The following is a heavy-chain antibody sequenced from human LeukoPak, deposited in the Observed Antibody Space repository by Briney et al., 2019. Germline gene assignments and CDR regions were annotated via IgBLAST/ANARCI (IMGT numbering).Heavy chain of an antibody. V-gene: IGHV4-31*03. J-gene: IGHJ4*02. D-gene: IGHD3-10*01. CDR1: GGSISSGGYY. CDR2: IYYSGST. Sequence: SETLSLTCTVSGGSISSGGYYWSWIRQHPGKGLEWIGYIYYSGSTYYNPSLKSRVTISVDTSKNQFSLKLSSVTAADTAVYYCARDHMVRQPLWGQGTLVTVSS. CDR3: ARDHMVRQPL.